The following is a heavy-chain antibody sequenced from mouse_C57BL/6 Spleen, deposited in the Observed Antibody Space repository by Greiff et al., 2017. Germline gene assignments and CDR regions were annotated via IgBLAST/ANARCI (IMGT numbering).Heavy chain of an antibody. J-gene: IGHJ3*01. D-gene: IGHD1-1*01. CDR1: GYTFTSYW. V-gene: IGHV1-72*01. CDR2: IYPNSGGT. CDR3: ARSFYGSSPLAY. Sequence: QVQLQQPGAELVKPGASVKLSCKASGYTFTSYWMHWVKQRPGRGLEWIGRIYPNSGGTKYNEKFKSKATLTVDKPSSTAYMQLSSLTSEDSAVYYCARSFYGSSPLAYWGQGTLVTVSA.